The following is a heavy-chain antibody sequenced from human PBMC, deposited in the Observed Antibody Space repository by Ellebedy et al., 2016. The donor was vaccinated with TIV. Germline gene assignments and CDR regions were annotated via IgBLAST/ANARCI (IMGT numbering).Heavy chain of an antibody. V-gene: IGHV4-59*08. D-gene: IGHD2-2*01. CDR2: IYYSGST. Sequence: MPSETLSLTCTVSGGSISSYYWSWIRQPPRKGLEWIGYIYYSGSTNYNPSLKSRVTISVDTSKNQFSLKLSSVTAADTAVYYCARHIVVVPAAIDAFDIWGQGTMVTVSS. J-gene: IGHJ3*02. CDR3: ARHIVVVPAAIDAFDI. CDR1: GGSISSYY.